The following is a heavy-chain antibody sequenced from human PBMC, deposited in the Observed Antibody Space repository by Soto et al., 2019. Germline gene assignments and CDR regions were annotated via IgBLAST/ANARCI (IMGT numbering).Heavy chain of an antibody. Sequence: SETLSLTCTVSGGSVSSRSYFWGWIRQPPGKGLEWIGSIYHSGSTYYNPSLKSRLTISVDTSKNQFSLKVNSVTAADTGVYYCARQPLRYSSSWYDGEFEYWGQGILVTVS. V-gene: IGHV4-39*01. CDR3: ARQPLRYSSSWYDGEFEY. CDR2: IYHSGST. CDR1: GGSVSSRSYF. D-gene: IGHD6-13*01. J-gene: IGHJ4*02.